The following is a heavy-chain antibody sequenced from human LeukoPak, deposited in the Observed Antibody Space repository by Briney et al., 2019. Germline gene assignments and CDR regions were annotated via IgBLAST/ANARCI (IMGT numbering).Heavy chain of an antibody. CDR1: GFTFSYYG. CDR2: IRYDESKK. Sequence: GGSLRLSCAASGFTFSYYGMHWFRQAPGKGLVGVAFIRYDESKKFYGDSVKGRFTISRDNSKNTLYLQMNSLRTEDTAVYYCAKSHLPNAYSGTYYCDYWGQGTLVTVSS. D-gene: IGHD1-26*01. CDR3: AKSHLPNAYSGTYYCDY. V-gene: IGHV3-30*02. J-gene: IGHJ4*02.